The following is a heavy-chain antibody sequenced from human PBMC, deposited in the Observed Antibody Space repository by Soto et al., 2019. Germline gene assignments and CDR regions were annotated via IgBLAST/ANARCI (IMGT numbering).Heavy chain of an antibody. V-gene: IGHV3-33*01. Sequence: QVHVVESGGGVVQPGRSLRLSCAASGFTFSSYGMHWVRQAPGKGLEWVAVIWYDGSNKYYADSVKGRFTISRDNSKNTLYLQMNSLRGEDTAVYYCARADSSGVAFDYWGQGTLVTVSS. CDR3: ARADSSGVAFDY. CDR2: IWYDGSNK. CDR1: GFTFSSYG. D-gene: IGHD6-19*01. J-gene: IGHJ4*02.